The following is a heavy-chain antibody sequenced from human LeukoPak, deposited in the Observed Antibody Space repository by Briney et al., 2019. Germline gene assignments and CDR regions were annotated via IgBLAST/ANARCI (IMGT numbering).Heavy chain of an antibody. CDR2: IFYRGSA. V-gene: IGHV4-59*01. D-gene: IGHD3-10*01. J-gene: IGHJ6*03. CDR3: ARGIWFGEGYYFYMDV. CDR1: DVSTNSAY. Sequence: PEALSLTCRVSDVSTNSAYWSCVRHPPGEGRGWRGYIFYRGSANYNPSLKSRITISVDTAKHQFSRKASSETAADTAVYYCARGIWFGEGYYFYMDVWGKGTTVT.